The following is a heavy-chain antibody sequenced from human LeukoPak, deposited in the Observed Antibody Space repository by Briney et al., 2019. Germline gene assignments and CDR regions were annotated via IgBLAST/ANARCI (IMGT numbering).Heavy chain of an antibody. CDR3: AKNVVVKRYIDF. D-gene: IGHD2-15*01. CDR2: ISGGGRTT. V-gene: IGHV3-23*01. CDR1: GFTFSNHA. J-gene: IGHJ4*02. Sequence: GRSLRLSCAASGFTFSNHAMSWVRQAPGKGLQWVAVISGGGRTTEYADFVKGRFTISRDNSKNTLSLQMNSLTVEDTAIYFCAKNVVVKRYIDFWGQGTLVTVSS.